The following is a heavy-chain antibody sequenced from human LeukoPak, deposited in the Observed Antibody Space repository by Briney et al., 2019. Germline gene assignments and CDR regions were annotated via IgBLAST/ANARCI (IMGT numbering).Heavy chain of an antibody. CDR2: IYSSGST. D-gene: IGHD2-8*01. J-gene: IGHJ6*03. CDR1: GGSLSDYC. Sequence: PSGTLSLTCTVSGGSLSDYCWSWIRQPPGRGVEWIGYIYSSGSTNYNPSLKSRLTMSVDTSKKQFSLKLSSVTAADTAVYYCATLVYSKYNRYMDVWGKGTTVTVSS. V-gene: IGHV4-59*01. CDR3: ATLVYSKYNRYMDV.